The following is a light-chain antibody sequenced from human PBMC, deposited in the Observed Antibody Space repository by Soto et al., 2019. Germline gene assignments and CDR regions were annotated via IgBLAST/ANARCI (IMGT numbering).Light chain of an antibody. CDR1: QGISNY. Sequence: DIQLTQSPSFLSASVGDRVTITCRASQGISNYLAWYQQKPGKAPSLLIYGASTLQSGVPSRFSGSGSGTEFTLTISNLQPEDFATFYCQQLNTYPVIFGHGTRLEIK. J-gene: IGKJ5*01. CDR3: QQLNTYPVI. CDR2: GAS. V-gene: IGKV1-9*01.